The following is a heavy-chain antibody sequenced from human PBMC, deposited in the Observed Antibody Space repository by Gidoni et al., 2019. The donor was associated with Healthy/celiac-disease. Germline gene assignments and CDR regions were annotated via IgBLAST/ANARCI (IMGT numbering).Heavy chain of an antibody. D-gene: IGHD4-17*01. CDR2: IYYSGST. V-gene: IGHV4-59*08. CDR3: ARHRTVTTRGAYYFDY. CDR1: GGSISSYY. J-gene: IGHJ4*02. Sequence: QVQLQESGPGLVKPSETLSLTCTVSGGSISSYYWSWIRQPPGKGLEWIGYIYYSGSTNYNPSLKSRVTISVDTSKNQFSLKLSSVTAADTAVYYCARHRTVTTRGAYYFDYWGQGTLVTVSS.